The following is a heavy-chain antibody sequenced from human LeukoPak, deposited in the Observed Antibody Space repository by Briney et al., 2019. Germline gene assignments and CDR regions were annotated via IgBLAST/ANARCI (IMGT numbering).Heavy chain of an antibody. CDR1: GFTFSSYA. D-gene: IGHD3-10*01. CDR3: AKDRYYYGSGKPYYFDY. J-gene: IGHJ4*02. CDR2: ISGSGDST. Sequence: GGSLRLSCAASGFTFSSYAMSWVRQAPGKGLEWVSAISGSGDSTFYADSVKGRFTISRDNSKNTLYLQMNSLRAEDTAVYYCAKDRYYYGSGKPYYFDYWGQGTLVTVSS. V-gene: IGHV3-23*01.